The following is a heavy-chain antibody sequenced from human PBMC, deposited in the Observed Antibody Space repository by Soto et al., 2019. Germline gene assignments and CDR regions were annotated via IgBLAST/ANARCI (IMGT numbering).Heavy chain of an antibody. CDR2: ISYDGSNK. CDR1: GFTFSSYA. J-gene: IGHJ4*02. D-gene: IGHD2-21*02. Sequence: GGSLRLSCAASGFTFSSYAMHWVRQAPGKGLEWVAVISYDGSNKYYEESVKGRFTNSRDNSKNTLYLKMNSLRSDDTAVYYCAQPTRPGGDYVFYWGQGTLVTVSS. CDR3: AQPTRPGGDYVFY. V-gene: IGHV3-30-3*01.